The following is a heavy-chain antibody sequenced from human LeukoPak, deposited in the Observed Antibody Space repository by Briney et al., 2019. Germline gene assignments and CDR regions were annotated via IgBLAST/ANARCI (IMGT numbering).Heavy chain of an antibody. CDR1: GVTLSDHH. CDR3: ARDGGYCSSTSCQSFDY. D-gene: IGHD2-2*01. CDR2: ISSSSSTI. J-gene: IGHJ4*02. V-gene: IGHV3-11*04. Sequence: GGSLRLSCAASGVTLSDHHMDWVRQAPGKGLEWVSYISSSSSTIYYADSVKGRFTISRDNAKNSLYLQMNSPRAEDTAVYYCARDGGYCSSTSCQSFDYWGQGTLVTVSS.